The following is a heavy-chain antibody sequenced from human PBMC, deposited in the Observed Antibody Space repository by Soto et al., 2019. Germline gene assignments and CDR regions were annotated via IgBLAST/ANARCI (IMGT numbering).Heavy chain of an antibody. V-gene: IGHV4-34*01. Sequence: PSETLSLTCAVYGGSFSGYYWSWIRQPPGKGLEWIGEINHSGSTNYNPSLKSRVTISVDKSKNQFSLKLSSVTAADTAVYYCVVQTCSSTSCYFDYWGQGTLVTVSS. J-gene: IGHJ4*02. CDR1: GGSFSGYY. D-gene: IGHD2-2*01. CDR3: VVQTCSSTSCYFDY. CDR2: INHSGST.